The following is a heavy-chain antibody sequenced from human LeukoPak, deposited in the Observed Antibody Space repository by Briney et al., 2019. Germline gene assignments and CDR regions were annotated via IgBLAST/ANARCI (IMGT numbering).Heavy chain of an antibody. J-gene: IGHJ4*02. Sequence: ASVKVSCKTSGYPFINYGVSWVRQAPGQGLEWMGWISGYNGNTKYAQKFQSRLTVTTDTSTTTAYMELTSLRSDDTALYYCARDDYGGNSGLFDYWGQGTLVTVSS. D-gene: IGHD4-23*01. CDR1: GYPFINYG. CDR3: ARDDYGGNSGLFDY. CDR2: ISGYNGNT. V-gene: IGHV1-18*01.